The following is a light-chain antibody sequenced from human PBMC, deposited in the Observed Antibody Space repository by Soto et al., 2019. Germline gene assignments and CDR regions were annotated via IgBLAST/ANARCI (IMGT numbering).Light chain of an antibody. CDR1: QSISSY. J-gene: IGKJ5*01. Sequence: DIQMTQSPSSLSASVGDRVTITCRASQSISSYLNWYQQKPVKALKLLIYAASSLQSGVPSRFSGSGSGTDFTLTVSSLQPEDFATYYCQQRYITPPIAFGQGTRLEIK. V-gene: IGKV1-39*01. CDR3: QQRYITPPIA. CDR2: AAS.